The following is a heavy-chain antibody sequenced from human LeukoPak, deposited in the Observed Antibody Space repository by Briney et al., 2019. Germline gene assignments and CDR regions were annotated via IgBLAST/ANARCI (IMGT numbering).Heavy chain of an antibody. CDR2: INWNGGST. D-gene: IGHD3-10*01. CDR3: VKVAKYYYGSETYYLFEH. CDR1: GFTFDDYG. V-gene: IGHV3-20*04. Sequence: GGSLRLSCATSGFTFDDYGMSWVRQVPGKGLEWVSVINWNGGSTGYADSVKGRFTFSRDNAKNPLDLQMNSLRVEDTGIYYCVKVAKYYYGSETYYLFEHWGQGTPVTASS. J-gene: IGHJ4*02.